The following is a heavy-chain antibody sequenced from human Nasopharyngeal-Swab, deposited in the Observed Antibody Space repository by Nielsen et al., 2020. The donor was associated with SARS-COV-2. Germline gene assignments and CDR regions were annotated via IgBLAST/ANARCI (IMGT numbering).Heavy chain of an antibody. V-gene: IGHV1-69*06. J-gene: IGHJ5*02. D-gene: IGHD6-19*01. CDR3: AKAGGWQWSHNWFDP. Sequence: SVKVSCKASGGTFSSYAISWVRQAPGQGLEWMGGIIPIFGTANYAQKFQGRVTITADKSTSTAYMELSSLRSEDTAVYYCAKAGGWQWSHNWFDPWGQGTLVTVSS. CDR2: IIPIFGTA. CDR1: GGTFSSYA.